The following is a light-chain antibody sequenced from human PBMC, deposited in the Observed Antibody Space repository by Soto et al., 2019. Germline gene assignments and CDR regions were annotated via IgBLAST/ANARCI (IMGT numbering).Light chain of an antibody. J-gene: IGKJ1*01. V-gene: IGKV1-5*01. CDR3: QQYDSYYVT. Sequence: DIQMTPSPSTPSASIGDRVTITCRASPRISSWLACYQQKPGKAPKLLIYDASKLESGVPSRFGGSGSVTEFSLAISSLQPDDFATYFCQQYDSYYVTFGQGTKV. CDR1: PRISSW. CDR2: DAS.